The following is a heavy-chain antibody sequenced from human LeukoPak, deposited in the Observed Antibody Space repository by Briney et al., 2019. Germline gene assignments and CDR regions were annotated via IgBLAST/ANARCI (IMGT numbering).Heavy chain of an antibody. CDR3: ASRTTVTDADGFDI. CDR2: IYSGGST. D-gene: IGHD4-17*01. V-gene: IGHV3-66*01. J-gene: IGHJ3*02. Sequence: GGSLRLSCAASEFTVNSNYMXWXRQAPGXGLXXVSLIYSGGSTYNADSVKDRFTISRDNSKNTVYLQMNSLRAEDTAVYYCASRTTVTDADGFDIWGQGTMVTVSS. CDR1: EFTVNSNY.